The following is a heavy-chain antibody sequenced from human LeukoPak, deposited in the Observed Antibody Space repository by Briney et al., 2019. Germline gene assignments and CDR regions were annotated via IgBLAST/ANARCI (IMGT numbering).Heavy chain of an antibody. CDR2: MNPNSGNT. Sequence: ASVKVSCKASGYTSTSYDINWVRQATGQGLEWMGWMNPNSGNTGYAQKFQGRVTMTRNTSISTAYMELSSLRSEDTAVYYCARVKSKGRWLQFGYWGQGTLVTVSS. D-gene: IGHD5-24*01. CDR3: ARVKSKGRWLQFGY. V-gene: IGHV1-8*01. J-gene: IGHJ4*02. CDR1: GYTSTSYD.